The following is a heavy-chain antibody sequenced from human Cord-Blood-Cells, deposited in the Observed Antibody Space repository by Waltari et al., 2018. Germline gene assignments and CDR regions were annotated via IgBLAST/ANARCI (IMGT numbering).Heavy chain of an antibody. J-gene: IGHJ4*02. V-gene: IGHV4-34*01. Sequence: GLEWIGEINHSGSTNYNPSLKSRVTISVDTSKNQFALKQSSVTAADTAVYYCARHEAFDYWGQGTLVTVSS. CDR2: INHSGST. CDR3: ARHEAFDY.